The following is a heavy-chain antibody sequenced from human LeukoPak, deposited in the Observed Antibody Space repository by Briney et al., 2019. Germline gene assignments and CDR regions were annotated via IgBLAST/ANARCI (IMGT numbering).Heavy chain of an antibody. D-gene: IGHD1-26*01. J-gene: IGHJ4*02. CDR2: IYTSGST. CDR3: ARESGRQCFDY. Sequence: SETLSLTCTVSGGSISGYYWSWIRQPAGKGLEWIGRIYTSGSTNHNPSLKSRVTMSVDTSKNQVSLKLSSVTAADTAVYYCARESGRQCFDYWGQGTLVTASS. CDR1: GGSISGYY. V-gene: IGHV4-4*07.